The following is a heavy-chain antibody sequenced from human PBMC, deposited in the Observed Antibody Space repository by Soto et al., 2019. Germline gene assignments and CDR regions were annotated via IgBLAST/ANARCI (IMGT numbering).Heavy chain of an antibody. V-gene: IGHV1-46*01. CDR3: ARDPRGAGSWLQFEPGVFDY. J-gene: IGHJ4*02. D-gene: IGHD5-12*01. Sequence: ASVKVSCKASGYTFTSYYMHWVRQAPGQGLEWMGIINPSGGSTSYAQKFQGRVTMTRDTSTSTVYMELSSLRSEDTAVYYCARDPRGAGSWLQFEPGVFDYWGQGTLVTVSS. CDR1: GYTFTSYY. CDR2: INPSGGST.